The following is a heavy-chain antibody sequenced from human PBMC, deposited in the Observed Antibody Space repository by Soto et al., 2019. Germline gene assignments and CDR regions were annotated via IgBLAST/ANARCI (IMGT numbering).Heavy chain of an antibody. CDR2: IYYSGST. CDR3: ARVGGMITFGGASDADY. J-gene: IGHJ4*02. D-gene: IGHD3-16*01. Sequence: SETLSLTCTVSGGSISSGGYYWSWIRQHPGKGLEWIGYIYYSGSTYYNPSLKSRVTISVDTSKNQFSLKLSSVTAADTAVYYCARVGGMITFGGASDADYWGQGTLVTVSS. V-gene: IGHV4-31*03. CDR1: GGSISSGGYY.